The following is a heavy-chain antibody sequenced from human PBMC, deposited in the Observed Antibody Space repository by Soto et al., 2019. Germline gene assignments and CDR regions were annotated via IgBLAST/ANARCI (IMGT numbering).Heavy chain of an antibody. J-gene: IGHJ4*02. CDR3: AKDRRGAYCSGGICYSPDY. D-gene: IGHD2-15*01. CDR1: GFTFSSHV. V-gene: IGHV3-23*01. CDR2: ISGTGGT. Sequence: EVQLWESGGGLVQPGGSLRLSCAVSGFTFSSHVMSWVRQAPGKGLEWVSAISGTGGTYYADSVKGRFTISRDNSKNALYLQMRNLRDEDTAVYYCAKDRRGAYCSGGICYSPDYWGQGTLVIVSS.